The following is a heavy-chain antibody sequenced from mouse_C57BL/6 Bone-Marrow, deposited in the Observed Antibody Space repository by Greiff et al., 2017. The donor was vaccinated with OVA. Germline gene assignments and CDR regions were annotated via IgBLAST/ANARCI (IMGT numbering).Heavy chain of an antibody. CDR1: GFNIKDYY. D-gene: IGHD1-1*01. CDR3: ARCIYYYGYFDY. J-gene: IGHJ2*01. V-gene: IGHV14-2*01. CDR2: IDPEDGET. Sequence: VQLQQSGAELVKPGASVKLSCTASGFNIKDYYMHWVKQRTEQGLEWIGRIDPEDGETKYAPTLQGKATITADTSSNTVYLQLSSLTSEDTAYYYCARCIYYYGYFDYWGQGTTLTVSS.